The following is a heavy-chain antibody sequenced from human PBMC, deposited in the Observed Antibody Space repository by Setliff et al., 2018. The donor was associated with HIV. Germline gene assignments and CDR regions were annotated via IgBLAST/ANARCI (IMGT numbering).Heavy chain of an antibody. V-gene: IGHV4-59*11. CDR1: GDSINSHF. J-gene: IGHJ3*02. CDR3: ARGGKRAFDI. Sequence: PSETLSLTCTVSGDSINSHFWTWIRQSPRKGLEWIGYISSTGAAWYNPSLKSRVTMSIDTSKIHFSLTLSSVSGADTALYFCARGGKRAFDIWGQGAMVIVSS. CDR2: ISSTGAA.